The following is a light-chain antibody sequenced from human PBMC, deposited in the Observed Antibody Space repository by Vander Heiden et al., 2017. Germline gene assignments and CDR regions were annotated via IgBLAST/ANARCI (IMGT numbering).Light chain of an antibody. J-gene: IGKJ2*01. CDR1: QSVSSN. Sequence: EIVITQSPATLSVSPGERATLSCRASQSVSSNLAWYQQKPGQAPRLLIYGASTRATGIPARCSGSGSGREFTLTISSMQSEDFAVYYCQQYNNWTPYTFGQGTKLEIK. CDR3: QQYNNWTPYT. CDR2: GAS. V-gene: IGKV3-15*01.